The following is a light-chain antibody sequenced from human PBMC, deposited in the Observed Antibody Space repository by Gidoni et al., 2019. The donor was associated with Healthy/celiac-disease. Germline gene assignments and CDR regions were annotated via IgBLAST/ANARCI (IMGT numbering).Light chain of an antibody. CDR3: QQSYSTPRT. CDR2: AAS. Sequence: QMTQSPSSLSASVGDRVTITCRASQSITSYLNWYQQKPGKAPKLLIYAASSLQSGVPSRFSGSGSGTDFTLTISSLQPEDFATYYCQQSYSTPRTFGQGTKVEIK. V-gene: IGKV1-39*01. J-gene: IGKJ1*01. CDR1: QSITSY.